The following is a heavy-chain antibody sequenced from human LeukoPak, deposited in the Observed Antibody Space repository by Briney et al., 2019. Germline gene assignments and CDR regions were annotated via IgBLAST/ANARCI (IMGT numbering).Heavy chain of an antibody. CDR2: IWYDGSNK. J-gene: IGHJ4*02. Sequence: GRSLRLSCAASGFTFSSYGMHWVRQAPGKGLEWVAVIWYDGSNKYYADSVKGRFTISRDNSKNTLYLQMNSLRAEDTAVYYCARDGPFSSGWYAVNYWGQGTLVTVSS. D-gene: IGHD6-19*01. CDR3: ARDGPFSSGWYAVNY. CDR1: GFTFSSYG. V-gene: IGHV3-33*01.